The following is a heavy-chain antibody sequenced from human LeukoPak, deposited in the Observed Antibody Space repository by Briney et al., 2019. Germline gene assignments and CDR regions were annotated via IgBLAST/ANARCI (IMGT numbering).Heavy chain of an antibody. CDR1: GFTFSSYG. CDR3: AKVGYDILTGYYGLDY. J-gene: IGHJ4*02. D-gene: IGHD3-9*01. Sequence: WGSLRLSCAASGFTFSSYGMHWVRQAPGKGLEWVAFIRYDGSNKYYADSVKGRFTISRDNSKNTLYLQMNSLRAEDTAVYYCAKVGYDILTGYYGLDYWGQGTLVTVSS. CDR2: IRYDGSNK. V-gene: IGHV3-30*02.